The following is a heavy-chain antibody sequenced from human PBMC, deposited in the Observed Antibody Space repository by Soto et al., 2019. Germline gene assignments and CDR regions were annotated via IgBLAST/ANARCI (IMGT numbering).Heavy chain of an antibody. V-gene: IGHV3-74*03. CDR1: GFIFSSFW. J-gene: IGHJ4*02. D-gene: IGHD1-26*01. Sequence: LRLSCAASGFIFSSFWIQWVRQVPGKGLEWVSRINTDGSITTYADSVKGRFTISRDNAKNTVFLQMNSLRAEDTAVYYCARGGSFRFDYWGQGALVTVSS. CDR3: ARGGSFRFDY. CDR2: INTDGSIT.